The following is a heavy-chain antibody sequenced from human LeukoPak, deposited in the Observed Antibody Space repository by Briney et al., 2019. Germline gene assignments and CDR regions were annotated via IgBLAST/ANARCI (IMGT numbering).Heavy chain of an antibody. CDR1: GFTFSSYS. CDR3: AVGSSSSLPSVFDI. D-gene: IGHD6-13*01. V-gene: IGHV3-21*01. CDR2: ISSSSSYI. J-gene: IGHJ3*02. Sequence: GGSLRLSCAASGFTFSSYSMNWVRQAPGKGLEWVSSISSSSSYIYYADSVKGRFTISRDNAKNSLYLQMNSLRVEDTAVYYCAVGSSSSLPSVFDIWGQGTMVTVSS.